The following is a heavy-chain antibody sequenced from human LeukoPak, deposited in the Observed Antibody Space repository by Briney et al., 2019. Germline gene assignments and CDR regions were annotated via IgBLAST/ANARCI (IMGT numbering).Heavy chain of an antibody. J-gene: IGHJ4*02. Sequence: GGSLRLSCAASGFTFSSTWMHWFRRAPGKGPVWVSRIHSDGSSTIYADSVKGRFTISRDNARNTLYLQMNSLRAEDTAVYYCVRDRYYVPDYWGQGTLVTVSS. CDR1: GFTFSSTW. V-gene: IGHV3-74*01. CDR3: VRDRYYVPDY. CDR2: IHSDGSST. D-gene: IGHD3-16*01.